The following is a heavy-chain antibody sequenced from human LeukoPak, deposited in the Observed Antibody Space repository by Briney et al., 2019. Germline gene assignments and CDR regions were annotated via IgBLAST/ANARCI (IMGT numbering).Heavy chain of an antibody. J-gene: IGHJ4*02. CDR1: GGTFTTYA. CDR3: ARVVVGGSSGYYPYYFDY. V-gene: IGHV1-69*13. D-gene: IGHD3-22*01. CDR2: IIPIFGTA. Sequence: SVTVSCKASGGTFTTYAISWVRQAPGQGLEWMGGIIPIFGTANYAQKFQGRVTFTADESTSTAYMELSSLRSEDTAVYYCARVVVGGSSGYYPYYFDYWGQGTLVTVSS.